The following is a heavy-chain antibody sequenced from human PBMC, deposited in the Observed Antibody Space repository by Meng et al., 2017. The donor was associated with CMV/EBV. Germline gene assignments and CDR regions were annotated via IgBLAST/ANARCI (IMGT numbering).Heavy chain of an antibody. Sequence: SCAASGFPFNSYYMHWVRQEPGKGLGWVSSISSSSSYIYYAASVKGRFTISRDNANNSLYLEMNSLRPEDTALYYCVRDRGSGYSLDYWGQGTLVTVSS. D-gene: IGHD3-3*01. V-gene: IGHV3-21*01. CDR1: GFPFNSYY. CDR2: ISSSSSYI. J-gene: IGHJ4*02. CDR3: VRDRGSGYSLDY.